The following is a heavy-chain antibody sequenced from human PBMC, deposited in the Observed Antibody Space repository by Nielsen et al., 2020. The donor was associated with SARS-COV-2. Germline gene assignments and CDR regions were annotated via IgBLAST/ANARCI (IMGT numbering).Heavy chain of an antibody. V-gene: IGHV3-7*01. CDR3: AKDRAIVVVPAAIGGNDY. Sequence: WIRQPPGKGLEWVANIKEDGTERNYVDSVKGRFTISRDNSKNTLYLQMNSLRAEDTAVYYRAKDRAIVVVPAAIGGNDYWGQGTLVTVSS. CDR2: IKEDGTER. D-gene: IGHD2-2*02. J-gene: IGHJ4*02.